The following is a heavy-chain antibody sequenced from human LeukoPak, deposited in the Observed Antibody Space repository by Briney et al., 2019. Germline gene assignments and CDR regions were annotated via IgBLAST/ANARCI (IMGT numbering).Heavy chain of an antibody. V-gene: IGHV4-34*01. Sequence: SETLSLTCAVYGGSFSGYYWSWIRQPPGKGLEWIGEINHSGSTNYNPSLKSRVTISVDTSKNQFSLKLNSVTAADTAVYYCARRLCGGDCYPNWFDPWGQGTLVTVSS. CDR1: GGSFSGYY. J-gene: IGHJ5*02. CDR2: INHSGST. D-gene: IGHD2-21*02. CDR3: ARRLCGGDCYPNWFDP.